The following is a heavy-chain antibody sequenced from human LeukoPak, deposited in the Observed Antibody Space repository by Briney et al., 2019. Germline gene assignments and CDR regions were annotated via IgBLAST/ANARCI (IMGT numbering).Heavy chain of an antibody. CDR2: ISAYNGNT. J-gene: IGHJ4*02. D-gene: IGHD2-15*01. Sequence: ASVKVSCKASGYTFTSYGISWVRQAPGQGLEWMGWISAYNGNTNYAQKLQGRVTMTTDTSTSTAYMELRSLRSDDTAVYYCARRRSGYCSGGSCYSVGDYFDYWGQGTLVTVSS. V-gene: IGHV1-18*01. CDR1: GYTFTSYG. CDR3: ARRRSGYCSGGSCYSVGDYFDY.